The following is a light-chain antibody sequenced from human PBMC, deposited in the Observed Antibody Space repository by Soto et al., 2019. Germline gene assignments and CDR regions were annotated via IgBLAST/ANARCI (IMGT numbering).Light chain of an antibody. CDR2: EGN. CDR3: CSYAGQRVV. V-gene: IGLV2-23*01. Sequence: QSALTQPASVSGSPGQSITISCTYNLVSWYQQHPGKAPKPMIYEGNKRPSGVSNRFSGSKSCNTASLTISGLQAEDEADYYCCSYAGQRVVFGGGTKLTVL. J-gene: IGLJ2*01. CDR1: NL.